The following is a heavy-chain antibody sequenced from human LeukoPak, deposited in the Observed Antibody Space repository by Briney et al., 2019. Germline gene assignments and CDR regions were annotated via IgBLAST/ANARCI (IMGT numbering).Heavy chain of an antibody. CDR2: INGSGGST. D-gene: IGHD6-19*01. J-gene: IGHJ4*02. CDR1: GFTFSSYA. CDR3: AKVALYSSGWSVDKYYFDY. Sequence: GGSLRLSCAASGFTFSSYAMSWVRQAPGKGLEWVSDINGSGGSTHYADSVKGRFTISRDNSKNTLYLQMNSLRAEDTAVYYCAKVALYSSGWSVDKYYFDYWGQGTLVTVSS. V-gene: IGHV3-23*01.